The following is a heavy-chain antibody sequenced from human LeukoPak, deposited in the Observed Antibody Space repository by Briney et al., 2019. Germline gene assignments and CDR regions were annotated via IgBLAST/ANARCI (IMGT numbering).Heavy chain of an antibody. Sequence: PSETLSLTCAVYGVSFSGYYWSWIRQPPGKGLEWMGEINHSGSTNYNPSLKSRVTISVDTSKNQFSLKLSSVTAADTAVYYCARGDLYYDILTGYYSEYYFDYWGQGTLVTVSS. CDR2: INHSGST. V-gene: IGHV4-34*01. J-gene: IGHJ4*02. CDR3: ARGDLYYDILTGYYSEYYFDY. CDR1: GVSFSGYY. D-gene: IGHD3-9*01.